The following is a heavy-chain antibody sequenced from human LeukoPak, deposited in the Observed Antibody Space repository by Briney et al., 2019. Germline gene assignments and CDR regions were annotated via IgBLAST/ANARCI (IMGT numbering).Heavy chain of an antibody. CDR2: ISYDGSNK. CDR1: GSTFSSYG. J-gene: IGHJ6*02. Sequence: SGGSLRLSCAASGSTFSSYGMHWVRQAPGKGLEWVAVISYDGSNKYYADSVKGRFTISRDNSKNTLYLQMNSLRAEDTAVYYCAKDSLDIVVVPAAIPHYYYYGMDVWGQGTTVTVSS. V-gene: IGHV3-30*18. D-gene: IGHD2-2*02. CDR3: AKDSLDIVVVPAAIPHYYYYGMDV.